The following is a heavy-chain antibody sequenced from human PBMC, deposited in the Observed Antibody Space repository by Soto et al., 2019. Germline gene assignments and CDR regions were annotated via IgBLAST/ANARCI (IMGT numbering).Heavy chain of an antibody. Sequence: EVHLVESGGGLVQPGGSLRLSCAASGFRFNTNWMSWVRQAPGKGLEWVANIKHDGSERNHVDSVRGRFTISIDNAKSSLYLQMNSLRVEDTAVYYCARELSWSGRDYWGQGTLVIVSP. CDR1: GFRFNTNW. CDR2: IKHDGSER. J-gene: IGHJ4*02. CDR3: ARELSWSGRDY. D-gene: IGHD3-10*01. V-gene: IGHV3-7*01.